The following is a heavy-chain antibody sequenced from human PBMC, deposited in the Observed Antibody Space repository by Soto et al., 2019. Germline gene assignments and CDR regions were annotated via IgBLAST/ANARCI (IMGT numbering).Heavy chain of an antibody. J-gene: IGHJ4*02. CDR2: IYYSGST. Sequence: SETLSLTCTVSGGSISSGGYYWSWIRQHPGKGLERIGYIYYSGSTYYNPSLKSRVTISVDTSKNQFSLKLSSVTAADTAVYYCARQVGAFWSGYREFDYWGQGTLVTV. D-gene: IGHD3-3*01. V-gene: IGHV4-31*03. CDR1: GGSISSGGYY. CDR3: ARQVGAFWSGYREFDY.